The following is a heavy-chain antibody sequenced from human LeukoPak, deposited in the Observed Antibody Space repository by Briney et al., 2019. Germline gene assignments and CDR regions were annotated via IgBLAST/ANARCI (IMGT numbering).Heavy chain of an antibody. CDR1: GFTVSSNY. Sequence: GGSLRLSCAASGFTVSSNYMSWVRQAPGKGLEWVSAISGSGGSTYYADSVKGRFTISRDNSKNTLYLQMNSLRAEDTAVYYCAKAGIAAAGTRDYWGQGTLVTVSS. D-gene: IGHD6-13*01. CDR3: AKAGIAAAGTRDY. J-gene: IGHJ4*02. CDR2: ISGSGGST. V-gene: IGHV3-23*01.